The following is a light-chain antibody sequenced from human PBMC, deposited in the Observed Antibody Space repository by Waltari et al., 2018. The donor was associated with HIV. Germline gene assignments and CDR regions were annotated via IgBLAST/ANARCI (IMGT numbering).Light chain of an antibody. CDR3: AAWDVSLSGNWV. V-gene: IGLV1-47*01. CDR1: SSTTRINY. Sequence: VLTQPPSASGTPGQRVTLPCSGSSSTTRINYVSRSQQFPGTSPKLLIYRNNQRPFGVPDRFSGSKSGTAASLAISGLRSEDEADYYCAAWDVSLSGNWVFGGGTKLTVL. CDR2: RNN. J-gene: IGLJ3*02.